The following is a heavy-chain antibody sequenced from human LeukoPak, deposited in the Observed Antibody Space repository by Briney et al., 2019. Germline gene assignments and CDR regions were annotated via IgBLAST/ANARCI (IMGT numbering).Heavy chain of an antibody. Sequence: PGGSLRLSCADSGFTLDGYTLSWVRQAPGKGLQWVSSITSGSNFVDYLDSVKGRFTVSRDNAKNSLYLQMDRLRADDTAVYYCATQPELPEWFDSWGQGTLVTVSS. V-gene: IGHV3-21*01. J-gene: IGHJ5*01. CDR1: GFTLDGYT. D-gene: IGHD1-14*01. CDR2: ITSGSNFV. CDR3: ATQPELPEWFDS.